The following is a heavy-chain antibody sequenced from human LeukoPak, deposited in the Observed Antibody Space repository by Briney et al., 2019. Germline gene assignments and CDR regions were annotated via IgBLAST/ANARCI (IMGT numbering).Heavy chain of an antibody. CDR1: GYTFTSYA. CDR3: ASGSLWFGELASYYYYGMGV. V-gene: IGHV1-3*01. J-gene: IGHJ6*02. Sequence: ASVKVSCKASGYTFTSYAMHWVRQAPGQRLEWMGWINAGNGNTKYSQKFQGRVTITRDTSASTAYMELSSLRSEDTAVYYCASGSLWFGELASYYYYGMGVWGQGTTVTVSS. CDR2: INAGNGNT. D-gene: IGHD3-10*01.